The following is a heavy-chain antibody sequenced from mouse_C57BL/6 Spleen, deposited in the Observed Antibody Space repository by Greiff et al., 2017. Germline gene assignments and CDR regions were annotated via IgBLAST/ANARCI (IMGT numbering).Heavy chain of an antibody. Sequence: EVKVEESGGGLVQPGGSMKLSCVASGFTFSNYWMNWVRQSPEKGLEWVAQIRLKSDNYATHYAESVKGRFTISRDDSKSSVYLQMNNLRAEDTGIYYCTRHSEYYYAMDYWGQGTSVTVSS. J-gene: IGHJ4*01. CDR1: GFTFSNYW. D-gene: IGHD3-1*01. V-gene: IGHV6-3*01. CDR2: IRLKSDNYAT. CDR3: TRHSEYYYAMDY.